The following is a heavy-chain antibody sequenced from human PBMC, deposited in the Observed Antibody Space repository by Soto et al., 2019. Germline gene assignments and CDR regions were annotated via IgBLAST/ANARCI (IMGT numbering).Heavy chain of an antibody. CDR2: ISSSSSYI. Sequence: EVQLVESGGGLVKPGGSLRLSCAASGFTFSSYSMNWVRQAPGKGLEWVSSISSSSSYIYYADSVKGRFTISRDNAKNSPYLQTNSLRAEVTAVFYCARNWGYYYYYGKDVWGQGNTVTVSS. J-gene: IGHJ6*02. CDR3: ARNWGYYYYYGKDV. CDR1: GFTFSSYS. V-gene: IGHV3-21*01. D-gene: IGHD7-27*01.